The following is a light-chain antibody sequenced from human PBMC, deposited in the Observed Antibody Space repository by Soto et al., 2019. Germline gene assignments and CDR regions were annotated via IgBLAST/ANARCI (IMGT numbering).Light chain of an antibody. J-gene: IGLJ2*01. CDR1: TSNIGSNY. CDR3: ASWDDSLSGYVV. CDR2: RNN. V-gene: IGLV1-47*01. Sequence: QSVVTQPPSASGTPGQRVTISCSGSTSNIGSNYVYWYQQLPGTAPNLLIYRNNQPPSGVPDRFSGSKSGTSASLAIRGLRSEDEAYYYCASWDDSLSGYVVFGGGTKLTVL.